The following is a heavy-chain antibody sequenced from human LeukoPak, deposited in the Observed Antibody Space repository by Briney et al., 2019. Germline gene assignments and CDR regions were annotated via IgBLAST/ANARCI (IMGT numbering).Heavy chain of an antibody. J-gene: IGHJ4*02. CDR2: ITNSGSTV. V-gene: IGHV3-11*01. CDR3: ARDRGIVGATGFYLDY. Sequence: GGSLRLSCAASGFTFSDYYMSWIRQAPGKGLEWISYITNSGSTVYYIDSVKGRFTISRDNAKNSLYLQMNSLRAEDTAVYYCARDRGIVGATGFYLDYWGQGTLVTVSS. CDR1: GFTFSDYY. D-gene: IGHD1-26*01.